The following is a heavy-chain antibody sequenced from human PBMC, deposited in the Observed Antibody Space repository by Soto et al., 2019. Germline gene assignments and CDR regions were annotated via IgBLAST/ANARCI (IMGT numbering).Heavy chain of an antibody. CDR2: INPSGGST. CDR3: AIFTGYCSSTSCYAFFAFDI. CDR1: GYTFTSYY. V-gene: IGHV1-46*03. J-gene: IGHJ3*02. Sequence: QVQLVQSGAEVKKPGASVKVSCKASGYTFTSYYMNWVRHAPGQGLEWMGIINPSGGSTSYAQKFQGRVTMTRDTSTSTVSMELSSLRSEDTAVYYCAIFTGYCSSTSCYAFFAFDIWGQGTMVTVSS. D-gene: IGHD2-2*01.